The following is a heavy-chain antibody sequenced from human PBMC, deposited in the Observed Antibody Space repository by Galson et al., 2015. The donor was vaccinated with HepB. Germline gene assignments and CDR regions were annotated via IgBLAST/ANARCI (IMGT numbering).Heavy chain of an antibody. Sequence: SVKVSCKASGYTFTSYAMNWVRQAPGQGLEWMGWINTNTGNPTYAQGFTGRFVFSLDTSVSTAYLQISSLKAEDTAVYYCARRSRQLVHFLSDADADYWGQGTLVTVSS. J-gene: IGHJ4*02. V-gene: IGHV7-4-1*02. CDR1: GYTFTSYA. CDR2: INTNTGNP. CDR3: ARRSRQLVHFLSDADADY. D-gene: IGHD6-13*01.